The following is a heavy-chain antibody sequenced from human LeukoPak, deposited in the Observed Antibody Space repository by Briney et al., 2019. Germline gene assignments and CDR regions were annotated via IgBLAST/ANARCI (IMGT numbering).Heavy chain of an antibody. V-gene: IGHV3-23*01. J-gene: IGHJ4*02. Sequence: SGGSLRLSCAASGFTFSSYAMSWVRQAPGKGLEWVSAISGSGGSTYYADSVKGRFTISRDNSKNTLYLQMNGLRAEDTAVYYCAKRGGGSGYSSPTDYWGQGALVTVSS. CDR2: ISGSGGST. D-gene: IGHD3-3*01. CDR3: AKRGGGSGYSSPTDY. CDR1: GFTFSSYA.